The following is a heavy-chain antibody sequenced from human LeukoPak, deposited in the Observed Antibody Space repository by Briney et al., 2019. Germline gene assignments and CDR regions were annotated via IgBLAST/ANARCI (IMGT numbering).Heavy chain of an antibody. CDR2: MYYRGPT. D-gene: IGHD6-6*01. J-gene: IGHJ4*02. V-gene: IGHV4-39*01. CDR1: GGSISSSSYY. CDR3: AKHAPHGPSIAAWIDY. Sequence: SETLSLTCTVSGGSISSSSYYWGWIRQPPGKGLEWIGSMYYRGPTYYNPSLKSRVTISVDTSRNQFSLKLSSVTAADTAVYYCAKHAPHGPSIAAWIDYWGQGTLVTVSS.